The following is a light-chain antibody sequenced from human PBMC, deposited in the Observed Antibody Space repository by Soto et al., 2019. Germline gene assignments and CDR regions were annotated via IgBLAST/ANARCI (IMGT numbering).Light chain of an antibody. CDR3: QQYNNRPPT. V-gene: IGKV3-15*01. CDR1: QSVGSN. Sequence: MTHAPATLSVSPGERATLSCRATQSVGSNLAWYQQRPGQAPSLLIYGASTRATGIPARFSGSGSGTDFTLTISSLQSEDFAVYYCQQYNNRPPTFGGGTKVDIK. J-gene: IGKJ4*01. CDR2: GAS.